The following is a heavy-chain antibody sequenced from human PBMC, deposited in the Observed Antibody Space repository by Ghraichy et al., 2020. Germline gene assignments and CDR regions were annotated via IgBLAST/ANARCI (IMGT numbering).Heavy chain of an antibody. Sequence: GESLRLSCVASGLMFSPNTMNWVRQAPGKGLEWLSSISSSTRYIYYADSVKGRFTISRDNAQNSLYLQMNSLRAEDTAVYYCSRGGGAGTPVLYHMDVWGLGTTVTVSS. CDR3: SRGGGAGTPVLYHMDV. D-gene: IGHD6-19*01. J-gene: IGHJ6*02. CDR1: GLMFSPNT. CDR2: ISSSTRYI. V-gene: IGHV3-21*01.